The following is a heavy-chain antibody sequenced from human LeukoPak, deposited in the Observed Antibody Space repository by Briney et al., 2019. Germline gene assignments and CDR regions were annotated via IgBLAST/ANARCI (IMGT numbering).Heavy chain of an antibody. Sequence: SVKVSCKASGGTFSSYAISWVRQAPGQGLEWMGGIIPIFGTANYAQKFQGRVTITADKSTSTAYMELSSLRSEDTAVYYCARAHYYDSSGYEGEDYWGQGTLVTVSS. CDR1: GGTFSSYA. V-gene: IGHV1-69*06. CDR2: IIPIFGTA. CDR3: ARAHYYDSSGYEGEDY. J-gene: IGHJ4*02. D-gene: IGHD3-22*01.